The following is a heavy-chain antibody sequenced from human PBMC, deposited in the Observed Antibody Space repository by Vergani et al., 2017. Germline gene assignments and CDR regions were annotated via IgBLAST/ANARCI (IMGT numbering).Heavy chain of an antibody. CDR2: ISYDGSNK. CDR1: GFTFSSYG. Sequence: QVQLVESGGGVVQPGRSLRLSCAASGFTFSSYGMHWVRQAPGKGLEWVAVISYDGSNKYYADSVKGRFTISRDNSKNTLYLQRNSLRAEDTAVYYCAKGRVAITDAFDIWGPGTMVTVSS. CDR3: AKGRVAITDAFDI. V-gene: IGHV3-30*18. J-gene: IGHJ3*02. D-gene: IGHD1-14*01.